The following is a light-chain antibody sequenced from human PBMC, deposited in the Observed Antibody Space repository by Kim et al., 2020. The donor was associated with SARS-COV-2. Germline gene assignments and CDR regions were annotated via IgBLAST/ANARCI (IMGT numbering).Light chain of an antibody. CDR2: GKN. CDR1: SIRSFC. J-gene: IGLJ2*01. V-gene: IGLV3-19*01. Sequence: AWGQTVRITCQGDSIRSFCASWYQQKPGQAPVLLIYGKNNRPSGIPDRFSGSSSGNTASLTITGAQAEDEADYYCNSRDSSGNHVVFGGGTQLTVL. CDR3: NSRDSSGNHVV.